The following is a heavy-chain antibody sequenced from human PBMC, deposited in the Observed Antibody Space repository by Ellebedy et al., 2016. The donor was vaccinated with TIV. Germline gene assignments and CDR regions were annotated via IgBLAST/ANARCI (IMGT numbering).Heavy chain of an antibody. Sequence: GGSLRLXXKGSGYSFTSYWIGWVRQMPGKGLEWMGIIYPGDSDTRYSPSFQGQVTISADKSISTAYLQWSSLKASDTAMYYCARPVGVGTVGPFDYWGQGTLVTVSS. CDR3: ARPVGVGTVGPFDY. CDR1: GYSFTSYW. V-gene: IGHV5-51*01. D-gene: IGHD2-15*01. CDR2: IYPGDSDT. J-gene: IGHJ4*02.